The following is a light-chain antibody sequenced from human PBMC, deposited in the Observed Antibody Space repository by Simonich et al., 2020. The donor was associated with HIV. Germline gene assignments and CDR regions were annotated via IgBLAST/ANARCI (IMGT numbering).Light chain of an antibody. Sequence: DIQMTQSPSSLSASVGDRVTITCQASQDINNYLNWYQQKPGKAPKVLIHDASNLETGVPSRFSGSGSGTEFTLTISSLQPDDFATYYCQQYNSYPWTFGQGTKVEIK. J-gene: IGKJ1*01. CDR2: DAS. V-gene: IGKV1-33*01. CDR3: QQYNSYPWT. CDR1: QDINNY.